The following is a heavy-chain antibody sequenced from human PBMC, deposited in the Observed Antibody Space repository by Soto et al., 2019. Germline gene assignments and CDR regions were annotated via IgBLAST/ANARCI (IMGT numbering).Heavy chain of an antibody. J-gene: IGHJ6*02. CDR2: INSDGSST. CDR1: GFTFNTYW. CDR3: ARDRILYLDV. Sequence: EVQLVESGGGLVQPGGSLRLSCAASGFTFNTYWMHWVRQVPGKGLVWVSRINSDGSSTSYADSVKGRFTISRDNAKNTLQLQMNSLRVEDTSVYYCARDRILYLDVWGQGTTVTVSS. D-gene: IGHD2-15*01. V-gene: IGHV3-74*01.